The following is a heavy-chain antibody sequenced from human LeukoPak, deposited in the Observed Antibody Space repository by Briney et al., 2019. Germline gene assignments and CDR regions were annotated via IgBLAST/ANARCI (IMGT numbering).Heavy chain of an antibody. V-gene: IGHV3-23*01. J-gene: IGHJ4*02. CDR1: GFTFSSYA. D-gene: IGHD3-22*01. CDR3: ATNEYDSSGYYWDY. CDR2: ISGSGGST. Sequence: GGSLRLSCAASGFTFSSYAMSWVRQAPGKGLEWVSAISGSGGSTYYADSVKGRFTISRDNSKNTLYLQMNSLRAEDTAVYYCATNEYDSSGYYWDYWGQGTLVTVSS.